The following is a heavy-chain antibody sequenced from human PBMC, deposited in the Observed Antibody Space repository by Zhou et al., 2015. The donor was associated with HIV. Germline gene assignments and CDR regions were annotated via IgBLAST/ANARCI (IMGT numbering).Heavy chain of an antibody. Sequence: EVQLVGVWGEAWSSRGGSLRLSCAASGFYFTGSAMHWVRQAPGKGLEWVGRIRNKAYSYATAYAPSLKGRFTISRDDSKNMAYLQMSSLKSDDTAVYYCAKMRGMVHYNYLMDVWGKGTTVIVSS. J-gene: IGHJ6*03. CDR2: IRNKAYSYAT. CDR1: GFYFTGSA. CDR3: AKMRGMVHYNYLMDV. D-gene: IGHD2-8*01. V-gene: IGHV3-73*01.